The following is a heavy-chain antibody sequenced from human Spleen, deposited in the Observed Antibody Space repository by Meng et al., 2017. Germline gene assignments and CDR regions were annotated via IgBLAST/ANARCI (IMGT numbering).Heavy chain of an antibody. J-gene: IGHJ3*02. CDR3: ARHDSSRMTLDM. Sequence: GGFLRLSCQGFGYSFTNYWIGWVRQMPGKGLEWMGVIYPRDSDTRYSPSLQGQVIISVDKSISTAYLQWSSLKASDTAMYYWARHDSSRMTLDMWGQGTMVTVSS. CDR2: IYPRDSDT. V-gene: IGHV5-51*01. CDR1: GYSFTNYW. D-gene: IGHD6-13*01.